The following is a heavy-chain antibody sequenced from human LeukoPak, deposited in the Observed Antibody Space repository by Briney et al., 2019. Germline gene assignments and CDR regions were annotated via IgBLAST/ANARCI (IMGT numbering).Heavy chain of an antibody. CDR3: ATYHNTLTAKRSYY. J-gene: IGHJ4*02. CDR1: GFTFSNYW. Sequence: PGGSLRLSCAASGFTFSNYWMDWVRQSPGKGLEWVANIKEDGSDKYYVDSVKGRFTISRDNAKNSLYLQMNSLRAEDTAVYYCATYHNTLTAKRSYYWGQGTLVTVSS. V-gene: IGHV3-7*03. CDR2: IKEDGSDK. D-gene: IGHD3-9*01.